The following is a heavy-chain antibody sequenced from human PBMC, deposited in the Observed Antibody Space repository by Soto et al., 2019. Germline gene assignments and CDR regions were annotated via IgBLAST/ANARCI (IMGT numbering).Heavy chain of an antibody. D-gene: IGHD2-8*01. CDR2: IYYSGST. CDR3: ARVPYCTNGVCANFDY. V-gene: IGHV4-31*03. CDR1: GGSISSGGYY. Sequence: SETLSLTCTVSGGSISSGGYYWSWIRQHPGKGLEWIGYIYYSGSTYYNPSLKSRVTISVDTSKNQFSLKLSSVTAADTAVYYCARVPYCTNGVCANFDYWGQGTLVTVSS. J-gene: IGHJ4*02.